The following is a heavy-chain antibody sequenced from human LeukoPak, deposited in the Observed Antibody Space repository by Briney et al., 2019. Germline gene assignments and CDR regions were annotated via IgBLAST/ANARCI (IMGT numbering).Heavy chain of an antibody. V-gene: IGHV4-30-4*08. CDR3: AKLDSSSSDAFDI. Sequence: PSQTLSLTCTVSGGSISSGDYYWSWIRQPPGKGLEWIGYIYYSGSNYYNPSLKSRVTISVDTSKNQFSLKLSSVTAADTAVYYCAKLDSSSSDAFDIWGQGTMVTVSS. D-gene: IGHD3-22*01. CDR1: GGSISSGDYY. CDR2: IYYSGSN. J-gene: IGHJ3*02.